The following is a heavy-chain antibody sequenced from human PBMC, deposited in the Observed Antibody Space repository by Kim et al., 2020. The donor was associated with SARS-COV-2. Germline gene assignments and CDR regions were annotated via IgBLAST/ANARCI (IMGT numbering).Heavy chain of an antibody. Sequence: GGSLRLSCVASGFTFSRYAMHWVRQAPGKGLEWVAAIWYDGKNRYYSDSVQGRCTISRDNSKTTLYLRMSSLRAEDTAVYYCATGDNSGYLPAFLYRGLDVWGQGTTVIVSS. CDR2: IWYDGKNR. D-gene: IGHD3-22*01. V-gene: IGHV3-33*01. J-gene: IGHJ6*02. CDR1: GFTFSRYA. CDR3: ATGDNSGYLPAFLYRGLDV.